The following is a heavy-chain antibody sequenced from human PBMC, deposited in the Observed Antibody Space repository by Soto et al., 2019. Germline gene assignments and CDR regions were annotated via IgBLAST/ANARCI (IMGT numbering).Heavy chain of an antibody. CDR1: GGSFSSSSYY. CDR2: IYYSGST. D-gene: IGHD6-13*01. CDR3: ARRGSSSWYGY. J-gene: IGHJ4*02. Sequence: QLQLQESGPGLVKPSETLSLTCTVSGGSFSSSSYYWGWIRQPPGKGLEWIGSIYYSGSTYYNPSRKSRVTISVDASKNQFSLKLSSVTAADTAVYYCARRGSSSWYGYWGQGTLVTVSS. V-gene: IGHV4-39*01.